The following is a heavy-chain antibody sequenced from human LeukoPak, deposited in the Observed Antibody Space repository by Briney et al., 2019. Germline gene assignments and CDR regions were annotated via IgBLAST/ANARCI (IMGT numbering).Heavy chain of an antibody. J-gene: IGHJ4*02. D-gene: IGHD1-14*01. V-gene: IGHV3-21*01. CDR2: ISSSSSFI. Sequence: TGGSLRLSCAASGFTFNIYSMNWVRQAPGMGLEWVSFISSSSSFIYYADSVKGRFTISRDNAENSLYLQMNSLRAEDTAVYYCARGGVRRGYYDYWGQGTLVTVSS. CDR3: ARGGVRRGYYDY. CDR1: GFTFNIYS.